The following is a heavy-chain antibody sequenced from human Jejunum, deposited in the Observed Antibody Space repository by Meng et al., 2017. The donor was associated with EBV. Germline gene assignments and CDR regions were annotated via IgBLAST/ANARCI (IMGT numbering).Heavy chain of an antibody. J-gene: IGHJ4*02. V-gene: IGHV3-74*01. CDR2: INGDGSRT. CDR1: GFTFSGFW. Sequence: RLGGSGGGLIQPGGSLRLSCAASGFTFSGFWMYWVRKVPGKGLVWISRINGDGSRTTYADSVKDRFTISRDNAKNTLYLQINSLRAEDTAVYYCAKDRNYYINYWGQGTLVTVSS. CDR3: AKDRNYYINY.